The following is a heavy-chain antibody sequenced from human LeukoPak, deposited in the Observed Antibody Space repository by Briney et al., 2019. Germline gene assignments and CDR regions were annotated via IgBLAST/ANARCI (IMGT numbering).Heavy chain of an antibody. Sequence: SQTLSLTCAISGDSVSNNNATWNWIRQSPSRGLEWLGRTYYRSKWYNEYALSVRSRMTIHADTSKNQFSLQLNSVTPEATAVYYCARDRTTLYDFWSGYGWFDPWGQGTLVTVSS. D-gene: IGHD3-3*01. CDR1: GDSVSNNNAT. J-gene: IGHJ5*02. CDR2: TYYRSKWYN. V-gene: IGHV6-1*01. CDR3: ARDRTTLYDFWSGYGWFDP.